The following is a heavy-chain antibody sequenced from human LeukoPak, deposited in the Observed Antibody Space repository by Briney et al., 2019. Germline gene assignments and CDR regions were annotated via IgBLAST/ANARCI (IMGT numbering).Heavy chain of an antibody. CDR1: GGSISSYY. J-gene: IGHJ4*02. Sequence: SETLSLTCTISGGSISSYYWNWIRQPAGKGLEWIGRLYTRGSTNYNPSLRGRVTMSGDTSKNQFSLKLTSVTAADTAVYYCARTSHATGHRYGWGLGTLVIVSS. V-gene: IGHV4-4*07. D-gene: IGHD1-1*01. CDR2: LYTRGST. CDR3: ARTSHATGHRYG.